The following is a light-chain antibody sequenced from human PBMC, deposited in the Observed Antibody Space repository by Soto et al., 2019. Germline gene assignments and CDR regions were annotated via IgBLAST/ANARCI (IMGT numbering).Light chain of an antibody. CDR1: SSNIGNNY. V-gene: IGLV1-51*02. CDR3: ETWDSSLSAGV. Sequence: QSVLTQPPSVSAAPGQKVTISCSGSSSNIGNNYVSWYQQLPGTAPKLLIYENNNRPSGIPGRFSGSKSGTSATLGITGLQTGDEADYYCETWDSSLSAGVFGGGTKLTVL. CDR2: ENN. J-gene: IGLJ3*02.